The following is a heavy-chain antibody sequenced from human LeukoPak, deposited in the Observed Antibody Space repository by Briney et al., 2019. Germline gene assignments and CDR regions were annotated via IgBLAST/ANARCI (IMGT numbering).Heavy chain of an antibody. CDR3: ASKPDLGAVTGTFDY. J-gene: IGHJ4*02. V-gene: IGHV3-30-3*01. Sequence: GGSLRLSCAASGFTFSSYVMHWVRQAPGKGLEWVALISFDGSNKYYADSVKGRFTISRDNSKNTLYLQMNSLRAEDTAVYYCASKPDLGAVTGTFDYWGQGTLVTVSS. CDR1: GFTFSSYV. D-gene: IGHD6-19*01. CDR2: ISFDGSNK.